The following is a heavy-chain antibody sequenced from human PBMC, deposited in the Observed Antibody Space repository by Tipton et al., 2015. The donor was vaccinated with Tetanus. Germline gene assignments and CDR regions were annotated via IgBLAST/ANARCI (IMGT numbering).Heavy chain of an antibody. J-gene: IGHJ3*02. D-gene: IGHD3-22*01. CDR1: DESISSSSYY. V-gene: IGHV4-39*01. CDR2: TSNSGTS. CDR3: ARRGDYVFYYESSGYLWGAAFDI. Sequence: GLVKPSETLSLTCTVSDESISSSSYYWGWIRHHPGRGLEWIASTSNSGTSYNNPSFRSRVTISVDTSKNQFSLKLNSVTAADTAVYYCARRGDYVFYYESSGYLWGAAFDIWGQGTMVSVSA.